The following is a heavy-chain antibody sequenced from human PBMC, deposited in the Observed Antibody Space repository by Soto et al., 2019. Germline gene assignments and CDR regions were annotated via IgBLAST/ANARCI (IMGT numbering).Heavy chain of an antibody. J-gene: IGHJ4*02. Sequence: EVQLVESGGGLVQPGGSLRLSCAASGFTFSSYEMNWVRQAPGKGLEWVSYISSSGSTIYYADSVKGRFTISRDNAKNSLYLQMNSLIAEDTAVYYCARDHISGSQYFDYWGQGTLVTVSS. CDR2: ISSSGSTI. CDR1: GFTFSSYE. CDR3: ARDHISGSQYFDY. D-gene: IGHD1-26*01. V-gene: IGHV3-48*03.